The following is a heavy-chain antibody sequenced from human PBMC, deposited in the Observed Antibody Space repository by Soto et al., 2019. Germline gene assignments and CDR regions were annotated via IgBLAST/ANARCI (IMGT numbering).Heavy chain of an antibody. J-gene: IGHJ3*02. Sequence: GGSLRLSCAASGFTFSSYAMHWVRQAPGKGLEWVAVISYDGSNKYYADSVKGRFTISRDNSKNTLYLQMNSLRAEDTAVYYCARDRDHYYDSSGYYPSGAFDIWGQGTMVTVSS. CDR2: ISYDGSNK. CDR1: GFTFSSYA. V-gene: IGHV3-30-3*01. CDR3: ARDRDHYYDSSGYYPSGAFDI. D-gene: IGHD3-22*01.